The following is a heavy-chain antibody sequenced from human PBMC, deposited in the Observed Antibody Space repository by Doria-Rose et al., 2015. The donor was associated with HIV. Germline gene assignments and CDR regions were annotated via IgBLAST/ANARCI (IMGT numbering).Heavy chain of an antibody. CDR3: ARMGSYRELDY. J-gene: IGHJ4*02. Sequence: EALSLTCSVSGASVSSRGYYWNWIRQVPGKGLESLGYTYYTGTSDYSPSLKSRLNMAVDTSKNQFSLKLSFVTVADTAVYYCARMGSYRELDYWGQGALVIVSA. CDR2: TYYTGTS. V-gene: IGHV4-31*03. CDR1: GASVSSRGYY. D-gene: IGHD3-3*01.